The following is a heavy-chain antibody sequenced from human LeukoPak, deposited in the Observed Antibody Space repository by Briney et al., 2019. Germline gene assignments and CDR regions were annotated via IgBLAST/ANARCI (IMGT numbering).Heavy chain of an antibody. V-gene: IGHV3-66*01. D-gene: IGHD2-15*01. CDR2: IYSGGST. CDR1: GFTVSSSY. J-gene: IGHJ4*02. Sequence: GGSLRLSCAASGFTVSSSYMSWVRQAPGKGLEWVSIIYSGGSTDNADSVKGRFTISRDNSKNTLYLQMNSLRAEDTAVYYCARGREVVAALDYWGQGTLVTVSS. CDR3: ARGREVVAALDY.